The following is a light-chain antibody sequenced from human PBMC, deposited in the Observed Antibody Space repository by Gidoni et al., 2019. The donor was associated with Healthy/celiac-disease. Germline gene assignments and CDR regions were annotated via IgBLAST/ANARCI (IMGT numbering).Light chain of an antibody. CDR3: AAWDDSLNGWV. CDR1: SPNIGRNT. J-gene: IGLJ3*02. Sequence: QSVLTQPPSASGTPGPRVTISCSGRSPNIGRNTVNWYQQLPGTAPKLLIYSNNQRPSGVPDRFSGSKSGTSASLAISGLQSEDEADYYCAAWDDSLNGWVFGGGTKLTVL. V-gene: IGLV1-44*01. CDR2: SNN.